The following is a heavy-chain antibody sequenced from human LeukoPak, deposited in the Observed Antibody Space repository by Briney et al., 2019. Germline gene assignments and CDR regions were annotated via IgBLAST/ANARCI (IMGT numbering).Heavy chain of an antibody. CDR3: AKSWGYTRPYYNYMDV. V-gene: IGHV3-23*01. J-gene: IGHJ6*03. D-gene: IGHD3-16*02. Sequence: PGGSLRLSCAASGFTFSSYAMSWVRQATGKGLEWVSAISGSGGSTYYADSVKGRFTISRDNSKNTLYLQMNSLRAEDTAVYYCAKSWGYTRPYYNYMDVWGKGTTVTVS. CDR1: GFTFSSYA. CDR2: ISGSGGST.